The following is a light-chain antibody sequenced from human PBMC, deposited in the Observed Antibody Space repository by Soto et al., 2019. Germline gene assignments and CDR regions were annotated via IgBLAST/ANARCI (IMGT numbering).Light chain of an antibody. CDR3: QQYNSDVIS. Sequence: DIQMTQSPSTLSASVGDRVTITCRASQSISSWLAWYQQKPGKAPNLLIFDASTLEGGVPSRFSGSGSGTEFTLTISSLQPDDFATYYCQQYNSDVISFGGGTKVE. CDR2: DAS. V-gene: IGKV1-5*01. CDR1: QSISSW. J-gene: IGKJ4*01.